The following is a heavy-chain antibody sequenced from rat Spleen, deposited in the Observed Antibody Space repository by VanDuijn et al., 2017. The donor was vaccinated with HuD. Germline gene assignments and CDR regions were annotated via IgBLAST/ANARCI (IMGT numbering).Heavy chain of an antibody. Sequence: EVQLVESGGGLVQPGRSLKLSCVASGFTFNKYWMAWIRQAPGKGLEWIASITNSGDGYYTDSVKGRFTVSRDNTKSTLYLQMKRLWSEDTATYYCTRENYYNGQYWGQGVMVTVSS. J-gene: IGHJ2*01. V-gene: IGHV5-31*01. CDR3: TRENYYNGQY. CDR1: GFTFNKYW. CDR2: ITNSGDG. D-gene: IGHD1-1*01.